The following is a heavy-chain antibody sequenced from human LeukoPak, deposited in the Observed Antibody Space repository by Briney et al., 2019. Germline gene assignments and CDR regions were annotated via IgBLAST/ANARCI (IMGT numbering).Heavy chain of an antibody. J-gene: IGHJ4*02. D-gene: IGHD1-26*01. CDR1: GYTFTSYG. V-gene: IGHV1-18*01. Sequence: ASVKVSCKASGYTFTSYGISWVRQAPGHGLEWMGWSSAYNGNTDYAQKFQGRVTVTTDTFTSTAYMEVRSLRSDDTAVYYCARAYSGSYYYYWGQGTLVTVSS. CDR3: ARAYSGSYYYY. CDR2: SSAYNGNT.